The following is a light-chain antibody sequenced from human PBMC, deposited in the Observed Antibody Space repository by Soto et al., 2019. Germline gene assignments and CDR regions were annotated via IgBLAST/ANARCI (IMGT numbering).Light chain of an antibody. CDR3: QQYNNWPIT. CDR1: QSFSSN. J-gene: IGKJ5*01. V-gene: IGKV3-15*01. Sequence: EIMMTQSPATLSVSSGERATLSCRASQSFSSNLAWYQQKPGQAPRLLIYGASTRATGIPARFSGSGSGTDFTLTISSLQSEDFAVYYCQQYNNWPITFGQGTRLEIK. CDR2: GAS.